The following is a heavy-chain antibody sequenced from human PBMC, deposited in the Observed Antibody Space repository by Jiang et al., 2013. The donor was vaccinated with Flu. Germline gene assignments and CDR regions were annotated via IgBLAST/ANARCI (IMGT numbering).Heavy chain of an antibody. Sequence: GSGLVKPSETLSLTCTVSGGSISSYYWSWIRQPPGKGLEWIGYIYYSGSTNYNPSLKSRVTISVDTSKNQFSLKLSSVTAADTAVYYCARGEWELLNFDYWGQGTLVTVSS. J-gene: IGHJ4*02. D-gene: IGHD1-26*01. CDR1: GGSISSYY. CDR2: IYYSGST. CDR3: ARGEWELLNFDY. V-gene: IGHV4-59*08.